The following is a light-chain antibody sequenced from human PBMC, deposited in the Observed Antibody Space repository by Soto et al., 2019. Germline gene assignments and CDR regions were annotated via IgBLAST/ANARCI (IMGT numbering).Light chain of an antibody. CDR3: QQYYASPYT. CDR2: WAS. J-gene: IGKJ2*01. V-gene: IGKV4-1*01. Sequence: DIVMTQSPDSLAVSLGERAAINCMSSQNILLRSNNLNYLAWFQQKPGQPPKVLIYWASTRQSGVPDRFSGSGSGTDFTLTISSLQAEDVAVYYCQQYYASPYTFGQGTKLEIK. CDR1: QNILLRSNNLNY.